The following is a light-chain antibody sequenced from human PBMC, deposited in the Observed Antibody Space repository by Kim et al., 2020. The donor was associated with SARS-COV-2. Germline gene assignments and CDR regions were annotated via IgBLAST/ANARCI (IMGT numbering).Light chain of an antibody. CDR2: DAS. Sequence: LSPGERATLSCRASQRVSNYLAWYQHKPGLAPKLLIYDASNRAPGVPARFSGSGYGTDFTLTISSLEPEDFAVYYCQQRSIWPQTFGQGTKVDIK. CDR1: QRVSNY. V-gene: IGKV3-11*01. CDR3: QQRSIWPQT. J-gene: IGKJ1*01.